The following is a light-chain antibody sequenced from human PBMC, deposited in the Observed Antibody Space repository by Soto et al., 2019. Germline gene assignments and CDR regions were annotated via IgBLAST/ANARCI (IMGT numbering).Light chain of an antibody. J-gene: IGKJ4*01. CDR1: QSVSSN. CDR3: QQYNDWPLT. CDR2: DAS. V-gene: IGKV3-15*01. Sequence: EIVMTQSPATLSVSPGERGTLSCRASQSVSSNLAWYQQKPGQAPRLLIYDASTRATDIPTRFSGSGSGTEFTLTISSLRSEDFAVYYCQQYNDWPLTFGGGTKVEIK.